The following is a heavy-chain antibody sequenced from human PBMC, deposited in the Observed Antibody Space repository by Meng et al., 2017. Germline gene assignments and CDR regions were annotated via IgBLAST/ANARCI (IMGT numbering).Heavy chain of an antibody. CDR1: GGSISSSSYY. CDR3: ARDYSRWLQLLDY. CDR2: IYYSGST. Sequence: SETLSLTCTVSGGSISSSSYYWGWIRQPPGKGLEWIGSIYYSGSTNYNPSLKSRVTISVDTSKNQFSLKLSSVTAADTAVYYCARDYSRWLQLLDYWGQGTLVTVSS. D-gene: IGHD5-24*01. J-gene: IGHJ4*02. V-gene: IGHV4-39*07.